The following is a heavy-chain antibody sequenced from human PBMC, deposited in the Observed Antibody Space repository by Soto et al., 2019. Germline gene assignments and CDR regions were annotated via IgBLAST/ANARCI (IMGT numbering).Heavy chain of an antibody. CDR1: GGSISNYY. D-gene: IGHD3-22*01. V-gene: IGHV4-59*01. CDR3: ARYYDSSGYYDY. J-gene: IGHJ4*02. Sequence: SETLSLTCTVSGGSISNYYWSWIRQPPGKGLEWIGYIYYSGSTNYNPSLKSRVIISVDTSKNQFSLKLSSVTAADTAVYYCARYYDSSGYYDYWGQGTRVIVSS. CDR2: IYYSGST.